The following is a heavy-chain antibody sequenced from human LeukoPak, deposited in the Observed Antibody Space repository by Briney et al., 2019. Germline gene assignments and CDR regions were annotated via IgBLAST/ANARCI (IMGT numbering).Heavy chain of an antibody. V-gene: IGHV5-51*01. D-gene: IGHD3-10*01. Sequence: GESLKISCKGSGYSFTSYWIGWVRQMPGKGLEWMGITYPGDSDTRYSPSFQGQVTISADKSISTAYLQWSSLKASDTAMYYCARHMSGSGSYYKTFDYWGQGTLVTVSS. CDR3: ARHMSGSGSYYKTFDY. CDR2: TYPGDSDT. CDR1: GYSFTSYW. J-gene: IGHJ4*02.